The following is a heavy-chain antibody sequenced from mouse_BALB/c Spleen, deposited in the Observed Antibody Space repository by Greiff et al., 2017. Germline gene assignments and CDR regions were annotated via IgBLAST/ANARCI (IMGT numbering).Heavy chain of an antibody. CDR2: IYPGGGYT. CDR3: ARSEYYGNSLFAY. Sequence: VQLQQSGAELVRPGTSVKISCKASGYTFTNYWLGWVKQRPGHGLEWIGDIYPGGGYTNYNEKFKGKATLTADTSSSTTYMQLSSLTSEDSAVYFCARSEYYGNSLFAYWGQGTLVTVSA. J-gene: IGHJ3*01. CDR1: GYTFTNYW. V-gene: IGHV1-63*02. D-gene: IGHD1-1*01.